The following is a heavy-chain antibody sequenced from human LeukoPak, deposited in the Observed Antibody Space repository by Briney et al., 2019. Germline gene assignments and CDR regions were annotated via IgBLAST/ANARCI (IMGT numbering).Heavy chain of an antibody. Sequence: SETLSLTCTVSGGSISSGDYYWSWIRQPPGKGLGWIGYIYYSGSTYCNPSLKSRITMSVDSSKNQFSLNLSSVTAADTAVYYCARKFRYYDSSGYYVDYWGQGTLVTVSS. CDR2: IYYSGST. V-gene: IGHV4-30-4*01. CDR1: GGSISSGDYY. D-gene: IGHD3-22*01. J-gene: IGHJ4*02. CDR3: ARKFRYYDSSGYYVDY.